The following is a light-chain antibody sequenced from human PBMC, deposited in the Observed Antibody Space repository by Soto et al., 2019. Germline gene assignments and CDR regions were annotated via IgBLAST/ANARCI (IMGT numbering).Light chain of an antibody. V-gene: IGLV1-40*01. J-gene: IGLJ2*01. CDR3: QSDDSSLSGVV. CDR1: SSNIGAGYD. Sequence: QSVLTQPPSVSGAPGQRVTISCTGSSSNIGAGYDVHWYQQLPGTAPKLLIYGNSNRPSGVPDRFSGSKSGTSASLAITGLQAEDEADDYGQSDDSSLSGVVFGGGTKLTVL. CDR2: GNS.